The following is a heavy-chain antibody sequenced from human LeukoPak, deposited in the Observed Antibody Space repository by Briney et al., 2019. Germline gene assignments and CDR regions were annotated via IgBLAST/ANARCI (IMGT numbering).Heavy chain of an antibody. Sequence: ASVKVSCKASGYTFTSYYMHWVRQAPGQGLEWMGIINPSGGSTSYAQKFRGRVTMTRDTSTSTVYMELSSLRSEDTAVYYCARDRYCSGGSCDDRGFFDYWGQGTLVTVSS. J-gene: IGHJ4*02. CDR2: INPSGGST. V-gene: IGHV1-46*01. CDR3: ARDRYCSGGSCDDRGFFDY. CDR1: GYTFTSYY. D-gene: IGHD2-15*01.